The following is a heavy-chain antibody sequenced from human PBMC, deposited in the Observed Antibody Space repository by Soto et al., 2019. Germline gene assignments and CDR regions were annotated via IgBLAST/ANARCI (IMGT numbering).Heavy chain of an antibody. CDR1: GYTFSSYR. CDR3: ARTHVPGAPHFDF. V-gene: IGHV1-18*01. CDR2: ISAYNGDT. Sequence: GASVKVSCKASGYTFSSYRITWVRQAPGQGLEWVGWISAYNGDTAYAQKFQHRVTMTTDTSTTTAYMELRTLRPDDTAVYYCARTHVPGAPHFDFWGQGTLVTVSS. D-gene: IGHD2-2*01. J-gene: IGHJ4*02.